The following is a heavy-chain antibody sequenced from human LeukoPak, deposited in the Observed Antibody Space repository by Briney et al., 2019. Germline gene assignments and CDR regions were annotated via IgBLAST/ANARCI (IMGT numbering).Heavy chain of an antibody. D-gene: IGHD6-13*01. Sequence: SQTLSLTCATSGDSVSSNSAAWNWIRQSPSRGLEWLGRTYYRSKWYNDYAVSVKSRITINPDTSKNQFSLQLNSVTPEDTAVYYCARRLTLAAAGTVYFDYWGQGTLVTVSS. CDR1: GDSVSSNSAA. V-gene: IGHV6-1*01. J-gene: IGHJ4*02. CDR3: ARRLTLAAAGTVYFDY. CDR2: TYYRSKWYN.